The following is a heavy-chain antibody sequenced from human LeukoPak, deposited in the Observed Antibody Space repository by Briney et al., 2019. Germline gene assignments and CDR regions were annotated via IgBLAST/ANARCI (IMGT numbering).Heavy chain of an antibody. Sequence: ASVKVSCKASGYTFASYYMHWVRQAPGQGLEWMAIINPSGSSTSYAQKFQGRLTMTRDTSTSTVYMERSSLRSDDTAIYYCARDDGDYDLDHWGQGTLVTVSS. CDR2: INPSGSST. V-gene: IGHV1-46*01. CDR1: GYTFASYY. J-gene: IGHJ4*02. CDR3: ARDDGDYDLDH. D-gene: IGHD4-17*01.